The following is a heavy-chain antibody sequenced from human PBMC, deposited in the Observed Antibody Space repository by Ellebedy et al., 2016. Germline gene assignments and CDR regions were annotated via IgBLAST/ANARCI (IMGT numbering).Heavy chain of an antibody. D-gene: IGHD4-23*01. CDR1: GGSFSGYY. Sequence: LRLSXAVYGGSFSGYYWSWIRQHPGKGLEWIGYIYYSGSTYYNPSLKSRVTISVDTSKNQFSLKLSSVTAADTAVYYCARQATTTVVTPFDYWGQGTLVTVSS. CDR3: ARQATTTVVTPFDY. J-gene: IGHJ4*02. CDR2: IYYSGST. V-gene: IGHV4-31*11.